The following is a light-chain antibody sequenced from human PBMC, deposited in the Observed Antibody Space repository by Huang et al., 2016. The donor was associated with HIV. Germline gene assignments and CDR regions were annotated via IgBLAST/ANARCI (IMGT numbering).Light chain of an antibody. CDR3: QQRRSWPLT. CDR1: QTIGHY. CDR2: DGS. Sequence: EVVLTQSPPTLSLFPGETATLSCRASQTIGHYVSWYQQRHGQGPRLLIYDGSNRAAGVPSRISGAGSGTTFTLSISGLESEDFGVYYGQQRRSWPLTFGGGTKVEV. J-gene: IGKJ4*01. V-gene: IGKV3-11*01.